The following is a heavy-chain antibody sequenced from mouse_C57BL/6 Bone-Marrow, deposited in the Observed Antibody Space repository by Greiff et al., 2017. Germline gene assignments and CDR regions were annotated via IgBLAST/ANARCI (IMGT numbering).Heavy chain of an antibody. CDR3: ARERDYGYSFDY. D-gene: IGHD2-2*01. J-gene: IGHJ2*01. CDR1: GFTFSSYA. V-gene: IGHV5-4*01. Sequence: EVMLVESGGGLVKPGGSLKLSCAASGFTFSSYAMSWVRQTPEKRLEWVATISDGGSYTYYPDNVKGRFTISRDNAKNNLYLQMSHLKSEDTAMYYCARERDYGYSFDYWGQGTTLTVSS. CDR2: ISDGGSYT.